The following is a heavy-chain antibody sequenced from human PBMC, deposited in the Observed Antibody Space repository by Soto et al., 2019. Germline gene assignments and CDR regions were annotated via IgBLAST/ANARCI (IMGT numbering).Heavy chain of an antibody. Sequence: EVQLVESGGGLVQPGGSLRLSCAASGFTFSSYWMHWVRQAPGKGLVWVSRINSDGSTISYADSVRGRFTISRDNAKNTLELHMNRLRAEDTAVYYCARGGIGAYHFDSWGQGTLVTVSS. CDR2: INSDGSTI. D-gene: IGHD3-16*01. CDR3: ARGGIGAYHFDS. J-gene: IGHJ4*02. CDR1: GFTFSSYW. V-gene: IGHV3-74*01.